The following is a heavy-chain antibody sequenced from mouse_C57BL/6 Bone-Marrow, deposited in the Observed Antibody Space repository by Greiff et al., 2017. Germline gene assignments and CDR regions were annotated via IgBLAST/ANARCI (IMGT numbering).Heavy chain of an antibody. CDR1: GYSITSGYY. J-gene: IGHJ3*01. Sequence: EVQLQQSGPGLVKPSQSLSLTCSVTGYSITSGYYWNWIRQFPGNKLEWMGYISYDGSNNYNPSLKNRISITRDTSKNQFLLKLNSVTTEDTATYYCARDGYFFAYWGQGTLVTVSA. CDR3: ARDGYFFAY. D-gene: IGHD2-3*01. CDR2: ISYDGSN. V-gene: IGHV3-6*01.